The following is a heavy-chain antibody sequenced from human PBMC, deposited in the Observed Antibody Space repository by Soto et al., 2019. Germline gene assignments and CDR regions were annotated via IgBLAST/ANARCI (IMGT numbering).Heavy chain of an antibody. D-gene: IGHD3-22*01. J-gene: IGHJ4*02. Sequence: SETLSLTCTVSGGSISSGGYYWSWIRQHPGKGLEWIGYIYYSGSTYYNPSLKSRVTISVDTSKNQFSLKLSSVTAADTAVYYCARDQGHYYDSSGYYYYWGQGTLVTVSS. V-gene: IGHV4-31*03. CDR1: GGSISSGGYY. CDR2: IYYSGST. CDR3: ARDQGHYYDSSGYYYY.